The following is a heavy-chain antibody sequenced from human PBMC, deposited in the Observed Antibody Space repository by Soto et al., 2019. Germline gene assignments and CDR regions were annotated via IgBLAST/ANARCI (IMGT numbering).Heavy chain of an antibody. CDR1: GGSITSSY. D-gene: IGHD1-7*01. Sequence: PXGTLYLTGTVSGGSITSSYWSGMRRPPGKGLEWIAYIYTSGSTNYNPSLKSRVTMSVDTSKNQFSLKLSSVTAADTAVYYCARSLPTGTTGYYYGMDVWGQGTTVTVSS. CDR2: IYTSGST. V-gene: IGHV4-4*08. CDR3: ARSLPTGTTGYYYGMDV. J-gene: IGHJ6*02.